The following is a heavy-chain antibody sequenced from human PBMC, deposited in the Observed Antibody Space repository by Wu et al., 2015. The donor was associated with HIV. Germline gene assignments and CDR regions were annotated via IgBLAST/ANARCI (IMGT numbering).Heavy chain of an antibody. V-gene: IGHV1-69*12. D-gene: IGHD5-18*01. Sequence: QVQLVQSGAEVKKPGSSVKVSCKASGGTFSSYAISWVRQAPGQGLEWMGGIIPIFGTANYAQKFQGRVTITADESTSTAYMELSSLRSEDTAVYYCARDNRDTAMVSPYYYYYMDVVGTKGPRSPSP. J-gene: IGHJ6*03. CDR3: ARDNRDTAMVSPYYYYYMDV. CDR1: GGTFSSYA. CDR2: IIPIFGTA.